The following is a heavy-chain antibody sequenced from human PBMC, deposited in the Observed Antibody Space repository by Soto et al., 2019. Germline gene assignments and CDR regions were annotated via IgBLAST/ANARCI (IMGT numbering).Heavy chain of an antibody. CDR3: ARIRYSGSYFVDY. CDR2: IKQDGSEK. Sequence: HPGGSLRLSCAASGFTFSSYWMSWVRQAPGKGLEWVANIKQDGSEKYYVDSVKGRFTISRDNAKNSLYLQMNSLRAEDTAVYYCARIRYSGSYFVDYWGQGTLVTVSS. J-gene: IGHJ4*02. CDR1: GFTFSSYW. V-gene: IGHV3-7*03. D-gene: IGHD1-26*01.